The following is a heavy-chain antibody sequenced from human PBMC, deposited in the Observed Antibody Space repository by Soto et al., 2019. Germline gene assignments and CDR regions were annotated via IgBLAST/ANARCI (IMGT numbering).Heavy chain of an antibody. CDR2: IYSGGST. Sequence: PGGSLRLSFAASGFTVSSNYMSWVRQAPGKGLEWVSFIYSGGSTYYADSVKGRFTISRENSKNTLYLQINSLIAEDTDVYYCARKQLGVYGIDXWGQGTKVTGSX. CDR1: GFTVSSNY. V-gene: IGHV3-53*01. CDR3: ARKQLGVYGIDX. D-gene: IGHD6-6*01. J-gene: IGHJ6*02.